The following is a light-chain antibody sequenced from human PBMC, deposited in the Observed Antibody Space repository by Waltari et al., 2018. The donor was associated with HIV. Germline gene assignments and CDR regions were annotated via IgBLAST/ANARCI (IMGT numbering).Light chain of an antibody. CDR2: EVS. CDR1: SFDIYGYNF. V-gene: IGLV2-14*01. CDR3: ISYISSSSPV. Sequence: ALTQPASVSGSPGQSITISCTGTSFDIYGYNFVSWFQHHPGKAPKVIIYEVSNRPSGVSDRFSGSKSGNTASLTISGLQPEDEAEYFCISYISSSSPVFGGGTKLTVL. J-gene: IGLJ3*02.